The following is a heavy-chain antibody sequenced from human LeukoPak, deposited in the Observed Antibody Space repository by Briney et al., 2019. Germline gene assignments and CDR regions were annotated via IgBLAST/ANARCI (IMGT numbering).Heavy chain of an antibody. D-gene: IGHD1-1*01. J-gene: IGHJ4*02. CDR3: ARDQELYYFDY. V-gene: IGHV3-30-3*01. CDR2: ISYDGSNK. CDR1: GFTFSTYA. Sequence: GGSLRLSCAASGFTFSTYAMHWVRQAPGKGLEWVAAISYDGSNKNYADSVKGRFTISRDNSKNTLYLQMNSLRAEGTAVYYCARDQELYYFDYWGQGTLVTVSS.